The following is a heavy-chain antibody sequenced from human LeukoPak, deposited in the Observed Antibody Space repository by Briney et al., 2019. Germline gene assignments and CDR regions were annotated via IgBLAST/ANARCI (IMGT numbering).Heavy chain of an antibody. CDR3: ARSPDSSSWYVDY. V-gene: IGHV4-38-2*02. D-gene: IGHD6-13*01. J-gene: IGHJ4*02. CDR2: IYHSGST. CDR1: GYSISSGYY. Sequence: SETLSLTCTVSGYSISSGYYWGWIRQPPGKGLEWIGSIYHSGSTYYNPSLKSRVTISVDTSKNQFSLKLSSVTAADTAVYYCARSPDSSSWYVDYWGQGTLVTVSS.